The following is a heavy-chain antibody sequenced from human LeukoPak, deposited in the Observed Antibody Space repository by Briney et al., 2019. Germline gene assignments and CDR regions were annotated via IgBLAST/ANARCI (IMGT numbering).Heavy chain of an antibody. Sequence: ASVKVSCKASGYTFTGYYMHWVRQAPGQGLEWMGWINPNSGGTNYAQKFQGRVTMTRDTSITTAYMELSRLRYDDTAVYYCAREDSSSDAFDIWGQGTLVTVSS. V-gene: IGHV1-2*02. J-gene: IGHJ3*02. D-gene: IGHD6-13*01. CDR1: GYTFTGYY. CDR2: INPNSGGT. CDR3: AREDSSSDAFDI.